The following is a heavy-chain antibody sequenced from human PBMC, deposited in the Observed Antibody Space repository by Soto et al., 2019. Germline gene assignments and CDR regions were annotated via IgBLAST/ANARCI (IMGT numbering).Heavy chain of an antibody. CDR1: GGSISTYY. V-gene: IGHV4-59*01. J-gene: IGHJ4*02. Sequence: QVQLQESGPGLVKPSETLSLTCTVSGGSISTYYWSWIRQPPGKGLEWIGYIYFSGSTNYNPSLKSRVTISVHPSKNQFSLKLSSVTAADTAVYYCAREGVGGFFDYWGQGTLVTVSS. CDR2: IYFSGST. D-gene: IGHD1-26*01. CDR3: AREGVGGFFDY.